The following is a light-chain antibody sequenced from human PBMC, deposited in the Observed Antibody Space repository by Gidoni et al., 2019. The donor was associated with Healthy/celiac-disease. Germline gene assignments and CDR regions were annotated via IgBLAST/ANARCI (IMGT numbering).Light chain of an antibody. CDR3: AAWDDSLRGQV. V-gene: IGLV1-47*01. CDR2: RNN. J-gene: IGLJ2*01. CDR1: SPNIGSNS. Sequence: QSVLTQPPSASGTPGQRVTISCSGSSPNIGSNSVYWYQQPPGTAPKLLIYRNNQRPSGVPDRLSGSKSGTSASLAISGLRSEDEADYYCAAWDDSLRGQVFGGGTKLTVL.